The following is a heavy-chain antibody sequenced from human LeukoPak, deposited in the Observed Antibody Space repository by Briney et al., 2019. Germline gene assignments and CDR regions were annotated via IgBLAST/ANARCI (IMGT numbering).Heavy chain of an antibody. CDR3: ARDCGDGGDRDY. CDR1: GYTFTGYY. CDR2: INPSGSRT. Sequence: ASVKVSCKAFGYTFTGYYMHWVRQAPGQGLEWMGVINPSGSRTTYAQKFQGRVTMTRDTSTSTVYMEVSSLRSEDTAVYYCARDCGDGGDRDYWGQGTLVTVSS. D-gene: IGHD2-21*01. J-gene: IGHJ4*02. V-gene: IGHV1-46*01.